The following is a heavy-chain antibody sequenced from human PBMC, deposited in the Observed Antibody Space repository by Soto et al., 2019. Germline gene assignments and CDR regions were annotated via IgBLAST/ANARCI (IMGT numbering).Heavy chain of an antibody. CDR2: IYYSGST. CDR1: GGSISSSSYY. CDR3: ARESLGLGYCSSTSCQGFDP. D-gene: IGHD2-2*01. J-gene: IGHJ5*02. V-gene: IGHV4-31*03. Sequence: SETLSLTCTVSGGSISSSSYYWSWIRQHPGKGLEWIGYIYYSGSTYYNPSLKSRVTISVDTSKNQFSLKLSSVTAADTAVYYCARESLGLGYCSSTSCQGFDPWGQGTLVTVSS.